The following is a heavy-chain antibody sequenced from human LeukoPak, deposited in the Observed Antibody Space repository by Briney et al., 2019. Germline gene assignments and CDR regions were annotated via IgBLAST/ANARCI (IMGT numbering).Heavy chain of an antibody. CDR1: GFTFSSFA. Sequence: GGSLRLSCAASGFTFSSFAMSWVRQAPGKGLEWVSALSGNGDNTYYADSVKGRFTISRDNSKNTLYAQMNSLRAEDTAVYYCAKGHYYGSGSLDYWGQGILVTVSS. CDR2: LSGNGDNT. J-gene: IGHJ4*02. V-gene: IGHV3-23*01. D-gene: IGHD3-10*01. CDR3: AKGHYYGSGSLDY.